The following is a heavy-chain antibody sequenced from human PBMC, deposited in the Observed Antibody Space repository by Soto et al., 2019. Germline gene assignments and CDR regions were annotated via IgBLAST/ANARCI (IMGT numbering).Heavy chain of an antibody. CDR2: IIPIFGTA. CDR1: GGTFSSYA. V-gene: IGHV1-69*13. J-gene: IGHJ5*02. Sequence: SVKVSCKASGGTFSSYAISWVRQAPGQGLEWMGGIIPIFGTANYAQKFQGRVTITADESTSTAYMELSSLRSEDTAVYYCARGIVVVPAAIPVDTWFEPWGQGTLVT. D-gene: IGHD2-2*02. CDR3: ARGIVVVPAAIPVDTWFEP.